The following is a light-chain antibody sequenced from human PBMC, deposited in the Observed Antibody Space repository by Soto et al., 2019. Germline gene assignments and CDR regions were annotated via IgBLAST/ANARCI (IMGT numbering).Light chain of an antibody. Sequence: QSALTQPASVSGSPGQSVTISCTGTSSDVGGYDYVSWYQQHPGTAPKLILYEVNNRPSGVSNRFSGSKSGNTASLIISGLQTEDEANYYCSAYTTSNTLIFGTGTKVTLL. CDR2: EVN. CDR3: SAYTTSNTLI. V-gene: IGLV2-14*01. J-gene: IGLJ1*01. CDR1: SSDVGGYDY.